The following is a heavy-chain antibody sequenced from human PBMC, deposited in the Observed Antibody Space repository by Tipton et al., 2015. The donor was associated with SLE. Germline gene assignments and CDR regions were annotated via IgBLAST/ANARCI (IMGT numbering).Heavy chain of an antibody. V-gene: IGHV4-59*12. CDR2: IYYSGST. D-gene: IGHD3-3*01. CDR1: GGSISSYY. J-gene: IGHJ4*02. Sequence: TLSLTCTVSGGSISSYYWSWIRQPPGKGLEWIGYIYYSGSTNYNPSLKSRVTISVDTSKNQFSLKLSSVTAADTAVYYCARLVDGDYYDFWSGYPWYFDYWGQGTLVTVSS. CDR3: ARLVDGDYYDFWSGYPWYFDY.